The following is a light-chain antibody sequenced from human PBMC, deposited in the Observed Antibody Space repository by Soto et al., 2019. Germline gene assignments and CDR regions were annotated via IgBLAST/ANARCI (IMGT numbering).Light chain of an antibody. CDR1: QSITNC. CDR2: GAY. Sequence: DIQMTQSPSTLSASVGDRVTITCRASQSITNCLAWYQQKPGKAPKLLIFGAYSLRSGVPSRLRDSRYGTKFPLTISSLQPEDFATYYCQQHNPYSPYTFGQGTKLEIK. V-gene: IGKV1-5*03. J-gene: IGKJ2*01. CDR3: QQHNPYSPYT.